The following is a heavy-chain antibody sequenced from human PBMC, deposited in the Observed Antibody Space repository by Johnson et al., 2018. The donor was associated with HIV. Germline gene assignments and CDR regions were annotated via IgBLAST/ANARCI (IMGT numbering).Heavy chain of an antibody. CDR2: IGTAGDT. D-gene: IGHD3-10*01. CDR1: GFTFSSYD. CDR3: ITDLERLWFGEWGAFDI. J-gene: IGHJ3*02. Sequence: VQLVESGGGLVQPGGSLRLSCAASGFTFSSYDMHWVRQATGKGLEWVSAIGTAGDTYYPGSVKGRFTISRENAKNALYLQMNSLRAEDTAVYYCITDLERLWFGEWGAFDIWGQGTMVTVSS. V-gene: IGHV3-13*01.